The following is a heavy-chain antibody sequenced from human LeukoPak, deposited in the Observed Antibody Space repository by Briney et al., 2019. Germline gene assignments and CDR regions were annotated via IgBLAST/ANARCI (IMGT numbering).Heavy chain of an antibody. J-gene: IGHJ5*02. CDR1: GFTFSNYG. CDR3: AKAYSYDNNWFDP. CDR2: MSYDGSNK. V-gene: IGHV3-30*18. D-gene: IGHD5-18*01. Sequence: GGSLRLSCAASGFTFSNYGMHWVRQAPGKGLEWVAVMSYDGSNKYYADSVKGRFTISRDNSKNTLYLQMNSLRAEDAAVYYCAKAYSYDNNWFDPWGQGTLVTVSS.